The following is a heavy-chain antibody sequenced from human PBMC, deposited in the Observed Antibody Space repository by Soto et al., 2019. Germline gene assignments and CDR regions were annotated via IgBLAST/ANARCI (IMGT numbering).Heavy chain of an antibody. CDR1: GYTFTSYG. Sequence: ASVKVSCKASGYTFTSYGISWVRQAPGQGLEWMGWISAYNGNTNYAQKLQGRVTMTTDTSTSTAYMELRSLRSDDTAVYYCARDDFWSGYSGWFEPWGQGTLVTVSS. J-gene: IGHJ5*02. CDR3: ARDDFWSGYSGWFEP. V-gene: IGHV1-18*01. D-gene: IGHD3-3*01. CDR2: ISAYNGNT.